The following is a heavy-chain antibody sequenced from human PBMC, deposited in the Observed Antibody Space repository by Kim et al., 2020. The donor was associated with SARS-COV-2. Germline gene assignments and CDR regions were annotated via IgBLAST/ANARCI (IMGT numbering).Heavy chain of an antibody. D-gene: IGHD6-6*01. CDR3: ARGTAYSSSQPDY. J-gene: IGHJ4*02. Sequence: YAQKFQGRVTMTRDTSISTAYMELSRLRSDDTAVYYCARGTAYSSSQPDYWGQGTLVTVSS. V-gene: IGHV1-2*02.